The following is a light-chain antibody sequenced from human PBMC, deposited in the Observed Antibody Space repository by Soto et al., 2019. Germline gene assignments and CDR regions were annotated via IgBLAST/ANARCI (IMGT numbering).Light chain of an antibody. CDR2: GAS. Sequence: EIVLKQPPGTLYLSPGERATVSCRARQRVSSSYLAWYQQKPGQAPRLLIYGASNRATGIPDRFSGSGSGKDFTLTISRLEPEDFAVYYCQQYGSSGTFGQGTKVDI. V-gene: IGKV3-20*01. J-gene: IGKJ1*01. CDR3: QQYGSSGT. CDR1: QRVSSSY.